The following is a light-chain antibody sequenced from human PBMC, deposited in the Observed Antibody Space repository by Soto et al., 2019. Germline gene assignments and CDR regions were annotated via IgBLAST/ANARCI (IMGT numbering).Light chain of an antibody. CDR1: SSDVGGYKF. V-gene: IGLV2-14*03. CDR2: DVS. CDR3: SSYTSSSTPVV. J-gene: IGLJ2*01. Sequence: QPVLTQPASVSGSPGQSITISCTGTSSDVGGYKFVSWYQQHPGKAPKLMIYDVSNRPSGVSNRFSGSKSGNTASLTISGLQAEDEADYYCSSYTSSSTPVVFGGGTQLTVL.